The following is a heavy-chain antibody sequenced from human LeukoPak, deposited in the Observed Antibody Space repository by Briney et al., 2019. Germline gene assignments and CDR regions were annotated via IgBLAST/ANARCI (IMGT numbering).Heavy chain of an antibody. Sequence: KSSETLSLTCAVYGGSFSGYYWSWIRQPPGKGLEWIGYIYYSGSTNYNPSLKSRVTISVDTSKNQFSLKLSSVTAADTAVYYCARRWELPRGRDAFDIWGQGTMVTVSS. J-gene: IGHJ3*02. CDR2: IYYSGST. CDR3: ARRWELPRGRDAFDI. D-gene: IGHD1-26*01. CDR1: GGSFSGYY. V-gene: IGHV4-59*01.